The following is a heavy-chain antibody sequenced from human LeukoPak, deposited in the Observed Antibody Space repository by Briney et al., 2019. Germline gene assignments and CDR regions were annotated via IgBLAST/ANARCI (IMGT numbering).Heavy chain of an antibody. V-gene: IGHV1-18*04. Sequence: GASVKVSCKASGYTITNNYMHWVRQAPGQGLEWMGWISAYNGNTNYAQKFQGRVTMTTDTSTSTAYMELRSLRSDDTAVYYCARGGHYRTHYYDSSGDYWGQGTLVTVSS. J-gene: IGHJ4*02. CDR1: GYTITNNY. CDR2: ISAYNGNT. CDR3: ARGGHYRTHYYDSSGDY. D-gene: IGHD3-22*01.